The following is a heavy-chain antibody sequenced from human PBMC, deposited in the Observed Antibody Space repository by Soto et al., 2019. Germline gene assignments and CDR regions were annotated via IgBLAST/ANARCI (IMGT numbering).Heavy chain of an antibody. CDR1: GFTVSNNY. CDR3: AREPYGDSQYFDY. V-gene: IGHV3-66*02. Sequence: GGSLRLSCAASGFTVSNNYMTWVRQAPGKGLEWVSVIYSGGSTYYADSVKGRFTVSRDNSKNTIYLQANSLRAEDTAVYYCAREPYGDSQYFDYWGQGTPVTVSS. J-gene: IGHJ4*02. D-gene: IGHD2-21*02. CDR2: IYSGGST.